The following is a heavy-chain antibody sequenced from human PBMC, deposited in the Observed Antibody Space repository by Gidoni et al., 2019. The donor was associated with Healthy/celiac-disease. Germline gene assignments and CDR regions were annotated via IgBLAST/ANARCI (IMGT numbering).Heavy chain of an antibody. D-gene: IGHD6-13*01. J-gene: IGHJ5*02. CDR2: LYYSGRT. Sequence: QLQLQESGPGLVKPSETLSLTCTVSGGSISSSSYYWGWIRQPPGKGLEWIGSLYYSGRTYYPPSLQSRVTLSVDTSKNQFSLQLSSVTAADTAVYYCARRGIAAAGWGWFDPWGQGTLVTVSS. CDR3: ARRGIAAAGWGWFDP. CDR1: GGSISSSSYY. V-gene: IGHV4-39*01.